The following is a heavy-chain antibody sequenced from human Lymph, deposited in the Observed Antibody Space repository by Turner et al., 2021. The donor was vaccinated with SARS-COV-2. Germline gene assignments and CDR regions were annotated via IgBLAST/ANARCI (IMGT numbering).Heavy chain of an antibody. CDR1: GYTFNGYY. CDR2: INPNSGGT. V-gene: IGHV1-2*02. Sequence: QVQLVQSGAEVKRPGSSVKVSCKASGYTFNGYYMHWVRQAPGKGLEWMGGINPNSGGTNYAQKFQGRVTMTRDTSISTAYMELSRLRSDDTAVYYCARDVERYNDFWSGYSGGYGLDVWGQGTTVTVSS. CDR3: ARDVERYNDFWSGYSGGYGLDV. D-gene: IGHD3-3*01. J-gene: IGHJ6*02.